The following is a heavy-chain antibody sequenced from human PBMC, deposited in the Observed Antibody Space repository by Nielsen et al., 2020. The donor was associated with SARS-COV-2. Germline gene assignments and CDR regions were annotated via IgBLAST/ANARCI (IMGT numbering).Heavy chain of an antibody. CDR2: ISSSSSYI. D-gene: IGHD4-11*01. J-gene: IGHJ5*02. Sequence: GGSLRLSCAASGFTFSSYSMNWVRQAPGKGLEWVSYISSSSSYIYYADSVKGRFTISRDNAKNSLYLQMNSLRAEDTAVYYCARDWDYTSRWFDPWGQGTLVTVSS. CDR1: GFTFSSYS. CDR3: ARDWDYTSRWFDP. V-gene: IGHV3-21*05.